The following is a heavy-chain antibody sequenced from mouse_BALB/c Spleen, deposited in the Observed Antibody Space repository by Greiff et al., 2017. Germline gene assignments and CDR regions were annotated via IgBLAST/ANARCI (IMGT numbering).Heavy chain of an antibody. J-gene: IGHJ2*01. Sequence: QVQLKESGPSLVQPSQSLSITCTVSGFSLTSYGVHWVRQSPGKGLEWLGVIWRGGSTDYNAAFMSRLSITKDNSKSQVFFKMNSLQADDTAIYYCAKNWGGYPYYFDYWGQGTTLTVSS. V-gene: IGHV2-5-1*01. CDR1: GFSLTSYG. D-gene: IGHD1-2*01. CDR3: AKNWGGYPYYFDY. CDR2: IWRGGST.